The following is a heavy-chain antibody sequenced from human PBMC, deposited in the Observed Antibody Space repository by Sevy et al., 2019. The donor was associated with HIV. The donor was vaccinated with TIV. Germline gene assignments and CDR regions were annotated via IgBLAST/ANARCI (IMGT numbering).Heavy chain of an antibody. CDR2: IDPTDSYT. CDR1: GNSFSGYW. CDR3: AGLLDKVPYAFDI. Sequence: GESLKISCQGSGNSFSGYWISWVRLMPGKGLEWMGRIDPTDSYTYYSPSFQGHVTNSTDKSMTIAYLQLSSLKASDTAMYYCAGLLDKVPYAFDIWGQGTMVTVSS. D-gene: IGHD2-2*01. V-gene: IGHV5-10-1*01. J-gene: IGHJ3*02.